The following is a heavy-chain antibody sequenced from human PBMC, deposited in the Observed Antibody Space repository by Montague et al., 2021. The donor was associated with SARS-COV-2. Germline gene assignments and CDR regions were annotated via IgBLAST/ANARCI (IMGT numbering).Heavy chain of an antibody. V-gene: IGHV4-39*01. CDR3: ARGYSGYDDPTGFDH. J-gene: IGHJ5*02. CDR2: IYYSGST. Sequence: SETLSLTCTVSGGSISSSSYYWGWIRQPPGKGLEWIGSIYYSGSTYYNPSLKSRVTISVDTSKNQFSLKLSSVTAADTAVYYCARGYSGYDDPTGFDHWGQGTLVTVSS. CDR1: GGSISSSSYY. D-gene: IGHD5-12*01.